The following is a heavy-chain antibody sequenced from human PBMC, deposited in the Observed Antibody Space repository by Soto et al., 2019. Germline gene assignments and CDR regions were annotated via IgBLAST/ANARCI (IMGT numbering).Heavy chain of an antibody. V-gene: IGHV4-4*02. D-gene: IGHD3-3*02. CDR2: IHHTGVT. Sequence: QVHLQESGPGLVQPSGTLSLTCGVSGASVTDYWWTWVRQPPGKGLEWIAEIHHTGVTNYNPSLKSRVTISLDNSMNHVSLRLTSVTAADTAMYYCARGAFWAFDIWGQGTMVTVSS. CDR3: ARGAFWAFDI. J-gene: IGHJ3*02. CDR1: GASVTDYW.